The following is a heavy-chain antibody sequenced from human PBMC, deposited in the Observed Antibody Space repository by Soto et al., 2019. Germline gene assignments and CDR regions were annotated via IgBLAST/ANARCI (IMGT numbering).Heavy chain of an antibody. CDR2: ISSSSDTM. J-gene: IGHJ4*02. D-gene: IGHD3-16*01. CDR3: VTGDYGDH. CDR1: GFTFTTYT. Sequence: EVQLVESGGDLVKPGGSLRLTCAASGFTFTTYTMNWVRQAPGKGLEWVSSISSSSDTMYYADSVRGRFATSRDNAKNSLYLQIHSLRAEDTAVYYCVTGDYGDHWGQGTLVTVSS. V-gene: IGHV3-21*01.